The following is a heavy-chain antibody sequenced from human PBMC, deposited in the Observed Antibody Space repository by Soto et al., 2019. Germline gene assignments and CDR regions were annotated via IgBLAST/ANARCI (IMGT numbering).Heavy chain of an antibody. V-gene: IGHV3-23*01. CDR3: AQVPRNGDYDY. CDR2: ISGSGGST. CDR1: GFTFSSYA. D-gene: IGHD4-17*01. Sequence: EVQLLESGGGLVQPGGSLRLSCAASGFTFSSYAMSWVRQAPGKGLEWVSAISGSGGSTYNADSVKGRVTISRDNSKTTLYLQLNSLRAEDTAVYYCAQVPRNGDYDYWGQGTLVTVSS. J-gene: IGHJ4*02.